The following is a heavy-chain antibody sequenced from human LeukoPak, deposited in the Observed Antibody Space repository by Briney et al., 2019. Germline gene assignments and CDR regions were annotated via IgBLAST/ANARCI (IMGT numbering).Heavy chain of an antibody. V-gene: IGHV3-48*03. CDR1: GFTYRNYE. D-gene: IGHD6-13*01. CDR2: ISGSGSAT. CDR3: ARDWRNKYSNSWSRGEWYFDL. J-gene: IGHJ2*01. Sequence: GGSLRLSCAASGFTYRNYEMNWVRQAPGKGLEWVAYISGSGSATFYADSVKGRFHISRDNAKNLLHLQMNSLTAEDTAVYYCARDWRNKYSNSWSRGEWYFDLWGRGTLVTVSS.